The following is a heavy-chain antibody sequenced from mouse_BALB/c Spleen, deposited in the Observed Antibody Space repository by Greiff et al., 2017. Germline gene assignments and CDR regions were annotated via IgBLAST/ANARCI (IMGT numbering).Heavy chain of an antibody. CDR2: IDPENGNT. Sequence: VQLKESGAELVRPGALVKLSCKASGFNIKDYYMHWVKQRPEQGLEWIGWIDPENGNTIYDPKFQGKASITADTSSNTAYLQLSSLTSEDTAVYYCARTTVVSPFAYWGQGTLVTVSA. V-gene: IGHV14-1*02. CDR3: ARTTVVSPFAY. D-gene: IGHD1-1*01. J-gene: IGHJ3*01. CDR1: GFNIKDYY.